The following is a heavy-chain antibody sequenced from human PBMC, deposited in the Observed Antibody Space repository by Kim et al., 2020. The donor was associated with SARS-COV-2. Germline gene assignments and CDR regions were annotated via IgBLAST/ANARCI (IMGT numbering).Heavy chain of an antibody. CDR3: TRDVSPHYYYMDV. Sequence: YAASVKGRFTISRDDSKSTAYLQMSSLKTEDTAVYYCTRDVSPHYYYMDVWGKGTTVTVSS. D-gene: IGHD3-16*02. J-gene: IGHJ6*03. V-gene: IGHV3-49*02.